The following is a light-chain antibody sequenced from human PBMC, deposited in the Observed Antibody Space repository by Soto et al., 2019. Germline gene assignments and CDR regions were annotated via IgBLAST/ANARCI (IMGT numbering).Light chain of an antibody. CDR2: GAS. CDR3: QQYGKLPRT. CDR1: PSVSSSY. Sequence: IGFTQSPGTLSLSPGERATLPCRASPSVSSSYLAWYQQKPGQAPRLLIFGASRRATGIPDRFSGSGSGTNFTLTISRLEPEDFAVYYCQQYGKLPRTFGQGTKVDIK. V-gene: IGKV3-20*01. J-gene: IGKJ1*01.